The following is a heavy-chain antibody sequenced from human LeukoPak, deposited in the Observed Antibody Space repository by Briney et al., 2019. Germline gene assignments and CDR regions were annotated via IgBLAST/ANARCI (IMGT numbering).Heavy chain of an antibody. D-gene: IGHD3-9*01. Sequence: GGSLRLSCAASGFTVSSNYMSWVRQAPGKGLEWVSVIYSGGSTYYADSVKGRFTISRDNSKYTLYLQMNSLRAEDTAVYYCAGYWLYDAFDIWGQGTMVTVSS. V-gene: IGHV3-66*01. J-gene: IGHJ3*02. CDR3: AGYWLYDAFDI. CDR1: GFTVSSNY. CDR2: IYSGGST.